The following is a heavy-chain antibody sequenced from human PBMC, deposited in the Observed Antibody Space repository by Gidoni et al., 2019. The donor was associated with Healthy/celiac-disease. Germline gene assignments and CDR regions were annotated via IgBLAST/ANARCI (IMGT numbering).Heavy chain of an antibody. D-gene: IGHD2-2*01. Sequence: PGKGLAWVAVIWYDGSNKYYADSVKGRFTISRDNSKNTLYLQMNSLRAEDTAVYYCARDGVYCSSTSCLISYYYYGMDVWGQGTTVTVSS. CDR3: ARDGVYCSSTSCLISYYYYGMDV. J-gene: IGHJ6*02. V-gene: IGHV3-33*01. CDR2: IWYDGSNK.